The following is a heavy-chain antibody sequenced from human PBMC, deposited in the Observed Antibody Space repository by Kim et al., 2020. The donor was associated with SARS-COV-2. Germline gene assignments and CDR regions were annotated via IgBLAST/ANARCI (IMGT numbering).Heavy chain of an antibody. CDR2: ISIDGSTK. J-gene: IGHJ4*01. CDR1: GFTFNTYG. CDR3: VKPDSSGLMFDF. D-gene: IGHD3-22*01. V-gene: IGHV3-30*18. Sequence: GGSLRLSCAASGFTFNTYGMHWVRQAPGKGLEWAAVISIDGSTKHYADSVKGRFIISRDNSKNTVSLEIDSLRVEDTAVYYCVKPDSSGLMFDFWGHGTLVTVSS.